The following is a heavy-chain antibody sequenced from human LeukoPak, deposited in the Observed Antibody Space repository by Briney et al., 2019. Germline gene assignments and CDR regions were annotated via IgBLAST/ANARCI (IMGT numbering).Heavy chain of an antibody. J-gene: IGHJ4*02. CDR1: GFTFSTYS. D-gene: IGHD2-2*01. Sequence: PGGSLRLSCAASGFTFSTYSMNWVRQAPGKGLEWISYISSSSDTTLYADSVKGRFTISRDNAKNSLYLQMNRLGAEDTAVFCCARHYCTTTTCSSGAFDYWGQGTLVTVSS. CDR3: ARHYCTTTTCSSGAFDY. V-gene: IGHV3-48*01. CDR2: ISSSSDTT.